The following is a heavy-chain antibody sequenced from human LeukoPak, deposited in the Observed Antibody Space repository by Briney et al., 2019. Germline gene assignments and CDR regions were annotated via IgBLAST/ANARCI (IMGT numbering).Heavy chain of an antibody. Sequence: GGSLRLSCAAPGFTFSSYWLHWVRPAPGEGLVWVSSINSDGSGTAGADSVKSLFTISRDNAQNTLYLQMSGLRVEATAVYYCAIGDTSTYFNALYIRGQGTMVTVSS. V-gene: IGHV3-74*01. CDR3: AIGDTSTYFNALYI. CDR1: GFTFSSYW. J-gene: IGHJ3*02. D-gene: IGHD2-2*01. CDR2: INSDGSGT.